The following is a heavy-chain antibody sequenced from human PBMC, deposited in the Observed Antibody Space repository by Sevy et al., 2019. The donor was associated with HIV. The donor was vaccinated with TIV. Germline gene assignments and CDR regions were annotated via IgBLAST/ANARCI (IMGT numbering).Heavy chain of an antibody. J-gene: IGHJ4*02. D-gene: IGHD3-22*01. CDR1: GYTLTELS. V-gene: IGHV1-24*01. CDR2: FDPEDGET. CDR3: ATTKDYYASSGYPFDY. Sequence: ASVKVSCKVSGYTLTELSMHWVRQAPGKGLEWMGSFDPEDGETIYQQKFQGRVTLTEDTSTDTAYMELSSLRSEDTAVYYCATTKDYYASSGYPFDYWGQGTLVTVSS.